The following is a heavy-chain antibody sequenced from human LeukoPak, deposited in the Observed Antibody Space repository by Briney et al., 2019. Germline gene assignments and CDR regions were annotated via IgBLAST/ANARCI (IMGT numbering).Heavy chain of an antibody. CDR1: GGSISSYY. Sequence: SETLSLTCTVSGGSISSYYWSWLRQPPGKGLEWIGYIYYSGSTNYNPSLKSRVTISVDTSKNQFSLKLSSVTAADTAVYYCARLSVARAFDIWGQGTMVTVSS. CDR3: ARLSVARAFDI. CDR2: IYYSGST. J-gene: IGHJ3*02. V-gene: IGHV4-59*08. D-gene: IGHD2-15*01.